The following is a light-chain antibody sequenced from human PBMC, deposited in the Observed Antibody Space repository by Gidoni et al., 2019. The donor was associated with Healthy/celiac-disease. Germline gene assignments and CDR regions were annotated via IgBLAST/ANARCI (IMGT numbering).Light chain of an antibody. CDR2: DAS. CDR3: QQYDNLPWT. J-gene: IGKJ1*01. Sequence: DIHMTQSPSSLSASVGDRVTITSQASQDISNYLNWYQQKPGKAPKLLIYDASNLETGVPSRFSGSGSGTDFTFTISSLQPEDIATYYCQQYDNLPWTFGQGTKVEIK. CDR1: QDISNY. V-gene: IGKV1-33*01.